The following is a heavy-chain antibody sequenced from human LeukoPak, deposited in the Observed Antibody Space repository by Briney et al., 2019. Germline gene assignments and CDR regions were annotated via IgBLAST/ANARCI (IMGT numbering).Heavy chain of an antibody. CDR3: ARGQGYCSGATCYHGMDV. CDR2: IYYSGSI. CDR1: GGSISSGGYD. D-gene: IGHD2-15*01. V-gene: IGHV4-31*03. J-gene: IGHJ6*02. Sequence: PSETLSLTCTVSGGSISSGGYDWSWLRQHPGKGLEWIGYIYYSGSIYYNPSLKSRITISVDTSKNQFSLKLISVTAADTAVYYCARGQGYCSGATCYHGMDVWGQGTTVTVSS.